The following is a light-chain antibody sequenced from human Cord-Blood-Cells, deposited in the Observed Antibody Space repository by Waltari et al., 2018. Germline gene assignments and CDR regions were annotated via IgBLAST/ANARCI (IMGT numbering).Light chain of an antibody. Sequence: EIVMTQSPATLSVSPGERATLSCRASQSVSSNLAWYQQKPGQAPRLLIYGASTRATGIPARFSGSESGTEVTLTSSSLQSEDFAVDYCQQYNNGLYTFGQGTKLEIK. CDR3: QQYNNGLYT. CDR1: QSVSSN. J-gene: IGKJ2*01. CDR2: GAS. V-gene: IGKV3-15*01.